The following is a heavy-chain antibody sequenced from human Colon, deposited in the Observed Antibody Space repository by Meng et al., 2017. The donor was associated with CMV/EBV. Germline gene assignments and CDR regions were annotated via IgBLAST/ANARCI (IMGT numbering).Heavy chain of an antibody. CDR3: AKGLVSGHNYGYSYCDY. CDR2: ISGGGSP. D-gene: IGHD5-18*01. CDR1: GFTFSSYA. V-gene: IGHV3-23*01. J-gene: IGHJ4*02. Sequence: GESLKISCAASGFTFSSYAMSWVLQAPGKGLEWVSAISGGGSPFQADSVKGRFTVSRDNSENTLYLQMSSLRVEDTAVYYCAKGLVSGHNYGYSYCDYWGQGTLVTVSS.